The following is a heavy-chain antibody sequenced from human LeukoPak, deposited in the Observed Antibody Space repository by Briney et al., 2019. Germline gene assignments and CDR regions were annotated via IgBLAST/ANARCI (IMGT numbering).Heavy chain of an antibody. CDR1: GGSISSYY. CDR3: ARQGITVTSHNEFDY. CDR2: IYYSGST. D-gene: IGHD4-17*01. V-gene: IGHV4-59*08. Sequence: PSETLSLTCTVSGGSISSYYWSWIRQPPGKGLEWIGYIYYSGSTNYNPSLKSRVTISVDTSKNQFSLKLSSVTAADTAVYYCARQGITVTSHNEFDYWGQGTLVTVSS. J-gene: IGHJ4*02.